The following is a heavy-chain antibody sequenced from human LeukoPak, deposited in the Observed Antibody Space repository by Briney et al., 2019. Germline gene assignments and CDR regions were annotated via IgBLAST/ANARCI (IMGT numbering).Heavy chain of an antibody. CDR1: GYSISSGYY. CDR3: ARSWNGDYFDY. D-gene: IGHD1-1*01. CDR2: IYHSGST. Sequence: SETLSLTCAVSGYSISSGYYWGWIRQPPGKGLEWIGSIYHSGSTYYNPSLKSRVTISVDTSKNQFSLKLSSVTAADTAVYYCARSWNGDYFDYWGQGTLVTVSS. V-gene: IGHV4-38-2*01. J-gene: IGHJ4*02.